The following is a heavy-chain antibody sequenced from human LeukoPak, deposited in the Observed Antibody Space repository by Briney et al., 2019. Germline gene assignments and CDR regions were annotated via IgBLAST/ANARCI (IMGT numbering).Heavy chain of an antibody. D-gene: IGHD3-22*01. CDR3: ARGFPPRRQYDSSGYYSYYFDY. Sequence: GGSLRLSCAASGFTFSSYGTHWVRQAPGKGLERVAFIRYDGSNKYYADSVKGRFTISRDNSKNTLYLQMNSLRAEDTAVYYCARGFPPRRQYDSSGYYSYYFDYWGQGTLVTVSS. V-gene: IGHV3-30*02. CDR2: IRYDGSNK. CDR1: GFTFSSYG. J-gene: IGHJ4*02.